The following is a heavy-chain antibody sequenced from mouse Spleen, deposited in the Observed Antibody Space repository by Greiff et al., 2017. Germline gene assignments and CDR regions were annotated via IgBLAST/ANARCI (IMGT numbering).Heavy chain of an antibody. CDR3: ARGFPYYFDY. Sequence: EVQLVESGPGMVKPSQSLSLTCTVTGYSITSGYDWHWIRHFPGNKLEWMGYISYSGSTNYNPSLKSRISITHDTSKNHFFLKLNSVTTEDTATYYCARGFPYYFDYWGQGTTLTVSS. CDR1: GYSITSGYD. V-gene: IGHV3-1*01. CDR2: ISYSGST. J-gene: IGHJ2*01.